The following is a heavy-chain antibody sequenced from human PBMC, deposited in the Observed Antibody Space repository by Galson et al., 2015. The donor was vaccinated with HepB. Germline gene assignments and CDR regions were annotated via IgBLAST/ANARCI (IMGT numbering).Heavy chain of an antibody. CDR2: VDPEDGET. V-gene: IGHV1-69-2*01. J-gene: IGHJ6*03. CDR1: GYTFTDYY. D-gene: IGHD3-10*01. CDR3: ATEGYYGSGYYYYMDV. Sequence: VKVSCKVSGYTFTDYYMHWVQQAPGKGLEWMGLVDPEDGETIYAEKFQGRVTITADTSTDTAYMELSSLRSEDTAVYYCATEGYYGSGYYYYMDVWGKGTTVTVSS.